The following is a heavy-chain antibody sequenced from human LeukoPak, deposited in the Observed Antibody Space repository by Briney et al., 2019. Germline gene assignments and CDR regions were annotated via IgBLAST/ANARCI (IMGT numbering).Heavy chain of an antibody. CDR3: ARDASGYCSGGSCPRHFDY. CDR2: MNPNSGNT. Sequence: ASVKVSCKASGYTFTSYDINWVRQATGQGLEWMGWMNPNSGNTAYAQKFQGRVTITRNTSISTAYMELSSLRSEDTAVYYCARDASGYCSGGSCPRHFDYWGQGTLVTVSS. CDR1: GYTFTSYD. V-gene: IGHV1-8*03. J-gene: IGHJ4*02. D-gene: IGHD2-15*01.